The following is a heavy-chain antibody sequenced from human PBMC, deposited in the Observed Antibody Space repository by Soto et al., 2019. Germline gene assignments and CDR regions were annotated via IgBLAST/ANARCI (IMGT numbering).Heavy chain of an antibody. CDR2: IIPLFGTT. CDR1: GGAFSSVD. CDR3: VRGLTEGYYGVEV. J-gene: IGHJ6*02. D-gene: IGHD2-15*01. V-gene: IGHV1-69*01. Sequence: QVPLVQSGAEVKKPGSAVKVSCKASGGAFSSVDISWVRQAPGQGLDWMGGIIPLFGTTNYAEKFQGRGTITADASTSTAFMELSSLTSEDTAVYYCVRGLTEGYYGVEVWGQGTTVIVSS.